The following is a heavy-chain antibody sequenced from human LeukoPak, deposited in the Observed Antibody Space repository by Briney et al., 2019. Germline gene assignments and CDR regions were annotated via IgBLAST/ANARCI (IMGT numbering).Heavy chain of an antibody. D-gene: IGHD2-2*01. CDR1: GFTVNNSA. Sequence: GGSLRLSCAASGFTVNNSAMNWVRQAPGKGLEWGSTLGGDGRGTYYADSVKGRFTISRDESKNTLYLQMNSLRAEDTAVYYCAKSGPYCSSTTCYYFDYWGQGTLVTVSS. CDR3: AKSGPYCSSTTCYYFDY. V-gene: IGHV3-23*01. CDR2: LGGDGRGT. J-gene: IGHJ4*02.